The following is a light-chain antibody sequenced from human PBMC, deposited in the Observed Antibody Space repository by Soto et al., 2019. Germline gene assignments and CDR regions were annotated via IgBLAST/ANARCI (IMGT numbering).Light chain of an antibody. J-gene: IGKJ4*01. CDR1: QSVSGY. Sequence: EIALTQSPDTLSLSPGERATLSCRASQSVSGYLGWYHQKPGQEPRLMIYDASNRAYGVPARFSGSGSWTNFPLTIAGRQREDFAVYYCQQRGNRHYLTFGGATRV. CDR2: DAS. CDR3: QQRGNRHYLT. V-gene: IGKV3D-11*02.